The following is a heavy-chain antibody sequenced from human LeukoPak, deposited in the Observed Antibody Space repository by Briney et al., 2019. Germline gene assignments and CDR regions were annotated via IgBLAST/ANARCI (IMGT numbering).Heavy chain of an antibody. D-gene: IGHD3-9*01. CDR3: ARRALVRYFDWLLLDAFDI. Sequence: ASVRVSCKASDYTFTSYDISWVRQAPGQGVEWMGWISAYNGNTNYAQKLQGRVTMTTDTSTSTAYMELRSLRSDDTAVYYCARRALVRYFDWLLLDAFDIWGQGTMVTVSS. CDR2: ISAYNGNT. V-gene: IGHV1-18*01. J-gene: IGHJ3*02. CDR1: DYTFTSYD.